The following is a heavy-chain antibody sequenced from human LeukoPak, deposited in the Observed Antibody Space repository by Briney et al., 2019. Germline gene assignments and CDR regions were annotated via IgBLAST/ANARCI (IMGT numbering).Heavy chain of an antibody. Sequence: GGSLRLSYVASGFPFSSYWMTWVRQAPGRGLEWVANIKQDGSKKSYVDSVKGRFTISRDNAKNSLYLQMNSLRAEDTAIYYCTRVGYIDEGIDYWGQGTLVTVSS. J-gene: IGHJ4*02. CDR1: GFPFSSYW. V-gene: IGHV3-7*04. D-gene: IGHD5-24*01. CDR2: IKQDGSKK. CDR3: TRVGYIDEGIDY.